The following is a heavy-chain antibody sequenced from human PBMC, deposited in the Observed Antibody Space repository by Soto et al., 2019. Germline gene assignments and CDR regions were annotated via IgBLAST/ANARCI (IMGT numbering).Heavy chain of an antibody. CDR1: GGSISSHY. V-gene: IGHV4-59*11. CDR2: IYYSGST. J-gene: IGHJ6*02. Sequence: SETLSLTCTVSGGSISSHYWSWIRQPPGKGLEWIGYIYYSGSTNYNPSLKSRVTISVDTSKNQFSLKLSSVTAADTAVYYCARYYDFWSGHYYYYYGMDVWGQGTTVTVSS. D-gene: IGHD3-3*01. CDR3: ARYYDFWSGHYYYYYGMDV.